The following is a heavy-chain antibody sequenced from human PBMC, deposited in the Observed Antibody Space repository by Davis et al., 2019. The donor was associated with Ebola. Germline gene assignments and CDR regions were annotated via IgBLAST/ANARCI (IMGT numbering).Heavy chain of an antibody. CDR2: ISAYNGNT. CDR1: GYTFTSYG. Sequence: ASVKVSCKASGYTFTSYGISWVRQAPGQGLEWMGWISAYNGNTNYAQKFQGRVTITADESTSTAYMELSSLRSEDTAVYYCARGTSNTYSPSDNWGQGILVSVSS. D-gene: IGHD4-11*01. V-gene: IGHV1-18*01. CDR3: ARGTSNTYSPSDN. J-gene: IGHJ4*02.